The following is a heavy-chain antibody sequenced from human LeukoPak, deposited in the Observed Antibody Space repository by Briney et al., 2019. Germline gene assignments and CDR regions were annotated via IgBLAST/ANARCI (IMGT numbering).Heavy chain of an antibody. CDR2: IKSKTDGGTT. J-gene: IGHJ4*02. D-gene: IGHD2-2*01. Sequence: GGSLRLSCAASGFTFSNAWMSWVRQAPGKGLEWVGRIKSKTDGGTTDYAAPVKGRFTISRDDSKNTLYLQMNSLKTEDTAVYYCTTDDYQLLYFDYWGQGTLVTVSS. CDR3: TTDDYQLLYFDY. CDR1: GFTFSNAW. V-gene: IGHV3-15*01.